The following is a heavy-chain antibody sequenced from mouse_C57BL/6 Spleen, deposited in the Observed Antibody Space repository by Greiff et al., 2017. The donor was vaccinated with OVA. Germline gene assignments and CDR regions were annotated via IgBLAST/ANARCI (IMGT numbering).Heavy chain of an antibody. V-gene: IGHV14-4*01. CDR3: TTRGYYALDY. D-gene: IGHD2-3*01. J-gene: IGHJ2*01. CDR1: GFNIKDDY. Sequence: VQLQQSGAELVRPGASVKLSCTASGFNIKDDYMHWVKQRPEQGLEWIGWIDPENGDTEYASKFQGKATITADTSSNTAYLQLSSLTSEDTAVYYCTTRGYYALDYWGQGTTLTVSS. CDR2: IDPENGDT.